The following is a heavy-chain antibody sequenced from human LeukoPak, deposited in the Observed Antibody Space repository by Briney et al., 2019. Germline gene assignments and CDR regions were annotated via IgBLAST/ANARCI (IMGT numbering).Heavy chain of an antibody. Sequence: PGGSLRLSCAASGFTFSSYSMNWVRQAPGKGLEWVSYISSSSSTIYYADSVKGRFTISRDNAKNSLYLQMNSLRAEDTAVYYCARTYYYDSSGVNDYWGQGTLVTVSS. J-gene: IGHJ4*02. CDR2: ISSSSSTI. V-gene: IGHV3-48*04. CDR1: GFTFSSYS. CDR3: ARTYYYDSSGVNDY. D-gene: IGHD3-22*01.